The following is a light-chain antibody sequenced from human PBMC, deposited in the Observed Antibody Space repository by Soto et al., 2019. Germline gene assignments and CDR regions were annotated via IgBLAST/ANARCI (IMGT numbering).Light chain of an antibody. CDR1: SSDVGGYNY. CDR3: SSYGGSNNLV. CDR2: EVN. Sequence: QSVLTQPPSASGSPGQSVTISCTGTSSDVGGYNYVSWYQQHPGKAPKLIIYEVNKRPSGVPDRFSGSKSGNTASLTVSGLQAEDEAHYYCSSYGGSNNLVVGGGTKLTVL. J-gene: IGLJ2*01. V-gene: IGLV2-8*01.